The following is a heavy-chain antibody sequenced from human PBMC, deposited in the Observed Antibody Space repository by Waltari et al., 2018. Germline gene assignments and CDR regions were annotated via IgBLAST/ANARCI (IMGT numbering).Heavy chain of an antibody. V-gene: IGHV4-59*11. CDR1: GGSITMPY. D-gene: IGHD3-10*01. Sequence: QVHLQQSDPGLVKPSETLSLTRTVSGGSITMPYCSWVRQPAGKGLEWSRYIYYSGITNYNPSLKSRVTITGDTTKNQYSLKLSSVTAADTAVYYCAGAATGVQGVIIAPVAFDIWGQGTMVTVSS. CDR2: IYYSGIT. CDR3: AGAATGVQGVIIAPVAFDI. J-gene: IGHJ3*02.